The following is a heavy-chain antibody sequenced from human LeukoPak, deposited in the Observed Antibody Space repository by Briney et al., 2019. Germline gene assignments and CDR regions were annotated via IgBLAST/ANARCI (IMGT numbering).Heavy chain of an antibody. CDR3: ARVGVLRFLEWANPYYYYMDV. V-gene: IGHV4-59*01. Sequence: ASETLSLTCTVSGGSISSYYWSWIRQPPGKGLEWIGYIYYSGSTNYNPSLKSRVTISVDTSKNQYSLKLSSVTAADTAVYYCARVGVLRFLEWANPYYYYMDVWGKGTTVTVSS. D-gene: IGHD3-3*01. CDR2: IYYSGST. CDR1: GGSISSYY. J-gene: IGHJ6*03.